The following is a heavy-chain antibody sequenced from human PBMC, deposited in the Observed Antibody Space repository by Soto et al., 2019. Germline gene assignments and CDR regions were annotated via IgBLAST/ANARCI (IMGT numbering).Heavy chain of an antibody. CDR2: ISYDGSNK. J-gene: IGHJ4*02. D-gene: IGHD3-22*01. V-gene: IGHV3-30*18. Sequence: GGSLRLSCAASGFTFSSYGMHWVRQAPGKGLEWVAVISYDGSNKYYADSVKGRFTISRDNSKNTLYLQMNSLRAEDTAVYYSAKSTPPWTSGYYLDYFDYWGQGTLVTVSS. CDR1: GFTFSSYG. CDR3: AKSTPPWTSGYYLDYFDY.